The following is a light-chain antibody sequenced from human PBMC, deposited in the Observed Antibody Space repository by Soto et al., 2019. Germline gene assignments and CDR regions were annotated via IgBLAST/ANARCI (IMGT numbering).Light chain of an antibody. J-gene: IGKJ5*01. CDR1: QGISSY. V-gene: IGKV1-8*01. Sequence: AIRMTQSPSSFSASTGDRVTITCRASQGISSYLAWYQQKPGKAPKLLIYDVSRLQSGVPSRFSGSGSGTEITLTISSLQPEDFATYYCQQTNNFPITFGQGKRLEIK. CDR2: DVS. CDR3: QQTNNFPIT.